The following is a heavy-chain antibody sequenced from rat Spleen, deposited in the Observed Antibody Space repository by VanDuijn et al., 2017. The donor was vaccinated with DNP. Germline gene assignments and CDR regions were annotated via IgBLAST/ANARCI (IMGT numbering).Heavy chain of an antibody. V-gene: IGHV5-58*01. CDR1: GFTFSSYW. CDR3: ARIGAVTGTFDY. CDR2: INIDGGST. J-gene: IGHJ2*01. Sequence: VQLVESGGGLVQPGRSLKLSCAASGFTFSSYWMYWIRQAPGKGLEWVSSINIDGGSTYYLDSVRGRFTISRANAKNTQYLQMDSLRSEDTATYYCARIGAVTGTFDYWGQGVMVTVSA. D-gene: IGHD5-1*01.